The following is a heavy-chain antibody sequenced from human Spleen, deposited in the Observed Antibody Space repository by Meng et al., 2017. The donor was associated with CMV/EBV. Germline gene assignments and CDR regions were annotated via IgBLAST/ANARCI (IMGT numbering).Heavy chain of an antibody. V-gene: IGHV4-39*07. CDR1: GGSISSSSYY. D-gene: IGHD3-3*01. CDR3: ARGDDFWSGYYFDY. CDR2: IYYSGST. Sequence: GSLRLSCTVSGGSISSSSYYWGWIRQPPGKGLEWIGSIYYSGSTYYNPSLKSRVTISVDTSKNQFSLKLSSVTAADTAVYYCARGDDFWSGYYFDYWGQGTLVTVSS. J-gene: IGHJ4*02.